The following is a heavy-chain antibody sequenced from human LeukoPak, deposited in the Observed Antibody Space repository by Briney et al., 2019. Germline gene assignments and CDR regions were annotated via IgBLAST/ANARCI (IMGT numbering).Heavy chain of an antibody. CDR1: RFTFSSYD. J-gene: IGHJ4*02. CDR3: ARVSSGSYYILDY. Sequence: PGGSLRLSCAASRFTFSSYDMNWVRQAPGKGREGGAYFLSTGSTIYYAASVKCRLTISRDNAKNSLYLQMSSLRAEDTAVYYCARVSSGSYYILDYWGQGTLVTVSS. V-gene: IGHV3-48*03. CDR2: FLSTGSTI. D-gene: IGHD1-26*01.